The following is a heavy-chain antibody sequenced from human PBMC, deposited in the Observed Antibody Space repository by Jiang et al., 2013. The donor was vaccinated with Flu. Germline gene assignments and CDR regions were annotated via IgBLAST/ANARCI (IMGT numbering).Heavy chain of an antibody. Sequence: SQTLSLTCAISGDSVSSNSAAWNWIRQSPSRGLEWLGRTYYRSKWYNDYAVSVKSRITINPDTSKNQFSLQLNSVTPEDTAVYYCASQYNWNDADGTFDYWGQGTLVTVSS. CDR2: TYYRSKWYN. D-gene: IGHD1-20*01. CDR3: ASQYNWNDADGTFDY. J-gene: IGHJ4*02. V-gene: IGHV6-1*01. CDR1: GDSVSSNSAA.